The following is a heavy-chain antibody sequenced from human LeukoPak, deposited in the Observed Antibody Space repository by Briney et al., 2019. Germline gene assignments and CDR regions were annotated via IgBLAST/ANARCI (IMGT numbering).Heavy chain of an antibody. CDR2: IYYSGST. CDR3: ARHFWQNYDAFDI. D-gene: IGHD3-3*01. J-gene: IGHJ3*02. CDR1: GGSISSYY. V-gene: IGHV4-59*08. Sequence: PSETLSLTCTVSGGSISSYYWSWTRQPPGKGLEWIGYIYYSGSTNYNPSLKSRVSISVDTSKNQFSLKLTSVTAADTAVYYCARHFWQNYDAFDIWGQGTMVTVSS.